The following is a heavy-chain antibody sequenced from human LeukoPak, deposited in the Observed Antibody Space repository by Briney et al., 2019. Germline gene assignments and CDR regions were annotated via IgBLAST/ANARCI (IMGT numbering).Heavy chain of an antibody. V-gene: IGHV4-34*01. CDR1: GGSFSGYY. J-gene: IGHJ6*02. CDR2: INHSGST. CDR3: ARGRRRDYYGMDV. Sequence: SETLSLTCAVYGGSFSGYYWSWIRQPPGKGLEWIGEINHSGSTNYNPSLKSRVTISVDTFKNQFSLKLSSVTAADTAVYYCARGRRRDYYGMDVWGQGTTVTVSS. D-gene: IGHD3-10*01.